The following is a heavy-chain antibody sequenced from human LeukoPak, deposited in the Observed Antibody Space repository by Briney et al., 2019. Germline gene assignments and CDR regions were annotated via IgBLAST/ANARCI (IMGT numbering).Heavy chain of an antibody. CDR3: ARVPTLHYYDSSGYYLDY. CDR1: GFTFSSYV. V-gene: IGHV3-21*01. Sequence: PGGSLRLSCAASGFTFSSYVMSWVRQAPGKGLEWVSSISSSSSYIYYADSVKGRFTISRDDAKNSLYLQMNSLRAEDTAVYYCARVPTLHYYDSSGYYLDYWGQGTLVTVSS. J-gene: IGHJ4*02. D-gene: IGHD3-22*01. CDR2: ISSSSSYI.